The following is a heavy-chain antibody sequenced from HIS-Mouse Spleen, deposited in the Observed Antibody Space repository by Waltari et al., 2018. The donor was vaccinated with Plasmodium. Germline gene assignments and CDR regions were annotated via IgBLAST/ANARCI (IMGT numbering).Heavy chain of an antibody. CDR1: GFTFSSYG. J-gene: IGHJ4*02. CDR3: AKAQGVINFDY. V-gene: IGHV3-30*18. D-gene: IGHD3-16*01. Sequence: QVQLVESGGGVVQPGRSLRLSCAASGFTFSSYGMPWVRQAPGKGLEWVAVISDDGSNKYYADSVKGRFTISRDNSKNTLYLQMNSLRAEDTAVYYCAKAQGVINFDYWGQGTLVTVSS. CDR2: ISDDGSNK.